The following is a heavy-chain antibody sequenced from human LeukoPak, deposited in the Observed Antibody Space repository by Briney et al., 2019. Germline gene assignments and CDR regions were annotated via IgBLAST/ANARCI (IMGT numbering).Heavy chain of an antibody. CDR3: AKDGRGYCSSISCYRDFQH. Sequence: GRSLRLPCAASGFTFSSYGMHWVRQAPGKGLEWVAVISYDGSNKYYADSVEGRFTISRDNSKNTLYLQMNSLRAEDTAVYYCAKDGRGYCSSISCYRDFQHWGQGTLVTVSS. J-gene: IGHJ1*01. V-gene: IGHV3-30*18. CDR1: GFTFSSYG. CDR2: ISYDGSNK. D-gene: IGHD2-2*02.